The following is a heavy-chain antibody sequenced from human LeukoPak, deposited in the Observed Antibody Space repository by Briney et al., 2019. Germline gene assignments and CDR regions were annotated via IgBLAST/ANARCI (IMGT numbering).Heavy chain of an antibody. D-gene: IGHD3-10*01. V-gene: IGHV4-31*03. J-gene: IGHJ5*02. CDR2: IYYSGST. Sequence: SETLSLTCTVSGGSISSGGYYWSWIRQHPGKGLEWIGYIYYSGSTYYNPSLKSRVTISVDTSKNQFSLKLSSVTAADTAVYYCASLYYYGSGSYPRGWLDPWGQGTLVTVSS. CDR1: GGSISSGGYY. CDR3: ASLYYYGSGSYPRGWLDP.